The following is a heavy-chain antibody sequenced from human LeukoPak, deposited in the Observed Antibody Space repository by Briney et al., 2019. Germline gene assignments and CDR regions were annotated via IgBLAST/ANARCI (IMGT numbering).Heavy chain of an antibody. CDR1: GASISSGGYS. D-gene: IGHD2-2*01. CDR2: IYHSGST. Sequence: SQTLSLTCAVSGASISSGGYSWSWIRQPPGKGLEWIGYIYHSGSTYYNPSLKSRVTISVDRSKNQFSLKLSSVTAADTAVYYCARGGGLCSSTSCYPPGLDYWGQGTLVTVSS. J-gene: IGHJ4*02. CDR3: ARGGGLCSSTSCYPPGLDY. V-gene: IGHV4-30-2*01.